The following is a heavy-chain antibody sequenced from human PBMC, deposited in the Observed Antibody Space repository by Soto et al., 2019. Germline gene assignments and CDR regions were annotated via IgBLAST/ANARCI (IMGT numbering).Heavy chain of an antibody. Sequence: GGSLRLSCAASGFTFSSYGMHWVRQAPGKGLEWVAVISYDGSNKYYADSVKGRFTISRDNSKNTLYLQMNSLRAEDTAVYYCAKLRSSSSNFDYWGQGTLVTVSS. CDR2: ISYDGSNK. J-gene: IGHJ4*02. D-gene: IGHD6-6*01. CDR3: AKLRSSSSNFDY. CDR1: GFTFSSYG. V-gene: IGHV3-30*18.